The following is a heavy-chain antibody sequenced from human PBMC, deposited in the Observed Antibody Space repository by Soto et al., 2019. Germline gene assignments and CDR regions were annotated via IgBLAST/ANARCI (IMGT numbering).Heavy chain of an antibody. CDR3: ATVNYCSGGSCYPASAFDI. D-gene: IGHD2-15*01. Sequence: QVQLVQSGAEVKKPGASVKVSCKVSGYTLTELSMHWVRQAPGKGLEWMGGFDPEDGETIYAQKFQGRVTMTEDTSTDTAYMELSSLISEDTAVYYCATVNYCSGGSCYPASAFDIWGQGTMVTVSS. J-gene: IGHJ3*02. CDR1: GYTLTELS. V-gene: IGHV1-24*01. CDR2: FDPEDGET.